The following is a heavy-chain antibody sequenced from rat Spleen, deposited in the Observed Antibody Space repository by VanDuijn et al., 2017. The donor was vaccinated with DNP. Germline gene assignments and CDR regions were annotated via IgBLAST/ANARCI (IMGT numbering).Heavy chain of an antibody. J-gene: IGHJ1*01. D-gene: IGHD5-1*01. CDR3: ARGSGSYYWYFDF. CDR1: GYSISRTY. CDR2: ISYSGTT. Sequence: EVQLQESGPGLLKPSQSLSLTCSVTGYSISRTYWGWFRKFPGNKMEWIGHISYSGTTSYHPSLKSRISITRDTSKNQFFLQLSSVTTEDTATYYCARGSGSYYWYFDFWGPGTMVTVSS. V-gene: IGHV3-1*01.